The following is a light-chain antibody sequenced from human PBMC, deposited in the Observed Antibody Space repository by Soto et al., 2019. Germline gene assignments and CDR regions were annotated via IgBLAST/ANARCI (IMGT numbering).Light chain of an antibody. Sequence: DIQMTQSPSTLSVSVGDRVTITCRASQSISSWLAWYQQKPGKAPKLLIYKASSLESGVPSGFSGSGSGTEFTLTISSLQPDDFATYYCQQYNNYPWTFGQGTKVEIK. CDR3: QQYNNYPWT. J-gene: IGKJ1*01. V-gene: IGKV1-5*03. CDR1: QSISSW. CDR2: KAS.